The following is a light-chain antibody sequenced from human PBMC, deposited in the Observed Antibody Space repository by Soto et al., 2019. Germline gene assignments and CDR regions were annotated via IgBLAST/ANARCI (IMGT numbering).Light chain of an antibody. Sequence: AIQLTQSPSSLSASVGDRVTITCRASQDIRGALAWYQQKPGKAPKILSYDVSTLESGVPSRFSGSSSGTDFTLTISSLQPVDFATYYCQQFNSYPITFGQGTRLEI. CDR2: DVS. V-gene: IGKV1-13*02. J-gene: IGKJ5*01. CDR3: QQFNSYPIT. CDR1: QDIRGA.